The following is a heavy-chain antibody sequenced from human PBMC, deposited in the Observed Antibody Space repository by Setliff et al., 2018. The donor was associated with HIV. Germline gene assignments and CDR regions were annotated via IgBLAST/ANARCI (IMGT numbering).Heavy chain of an antibody. D-gene: IGHD1-20*01. CDR3: AGCITGTTHWFDP. Sequence: PSETLSLTCTVSGGSISSGRNYWSWIRQTAGKGLEWIGRIYTSGSTNYNPSLKSRVTMSVDKSKNQFSLRLTSVTAADTAVYYCAGCITGTTHWFDPWGQGTLVTVSS. CDR1: GGSISSGRNY. CDR2: IYTSGST. V-gene: IGHV4-61*02. J-gene: IGHJ5*02.